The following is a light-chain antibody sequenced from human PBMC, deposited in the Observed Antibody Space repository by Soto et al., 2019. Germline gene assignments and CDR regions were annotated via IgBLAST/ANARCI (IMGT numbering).Light chain of an antibody. CDR1: SSDVGGYNY. CDR3: SSYSNSSPHSV. CDR2: EVS. J-gene: IGLJ1*01. V-gene: IGLV2-14*01. Sequence: QSVLTQPASVSGSPGQSITISCTGTSSDVGGYNYVSWYQQHPGKAPKLMIYEVSNRPSGVSNRFSGSKSGNTASLTISGRQADDEADYYYSSYSNSSPHSVFGTGTKVTVL.